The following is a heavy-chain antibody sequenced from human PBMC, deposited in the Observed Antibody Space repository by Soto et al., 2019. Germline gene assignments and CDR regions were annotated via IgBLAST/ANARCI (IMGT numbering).Heavy chain of an antibody. J-gene: IGHJ3*02. Sequence: SETLSLTCAVSGGSISSSNWWSWVRQPPGKGLEWIGEIYHSGSTNYNPSLKSRVTISVDKSKNQFSLKLSSVTAADTAVYYCARDLGEGGSDDAFDIWGQGTMVTVSS. CDR3: ARDLGEGGSDDAFDI. CDR1: GGSISSSNW. V-gene: IGHV4-4*02. D-gene: IGHD1-26*01. CDR2: IYHSGST.